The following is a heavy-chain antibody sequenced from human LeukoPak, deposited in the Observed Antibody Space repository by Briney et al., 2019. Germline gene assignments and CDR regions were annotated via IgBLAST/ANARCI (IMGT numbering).Heavy chain of an antibody. CDR2: IYYSGST. J-gene: IGHJ4*02. V-gene: IGHV4-59*08. CDR3: AGTKLQYSSGWYDTHFDY. CDR1: GGSISSYY. D-gene: IGHD6-19*01. Sequence: SETLSLTCTVSGGSISSYYWSWIRQPPGKGLEWIGYIYYSGSTNYNPSLKSRVTISVDTSKNLFSLKLSSVTAADTAVYYCAGTKLQYSSGWYDTHFDYWGQGTLVTVSS.